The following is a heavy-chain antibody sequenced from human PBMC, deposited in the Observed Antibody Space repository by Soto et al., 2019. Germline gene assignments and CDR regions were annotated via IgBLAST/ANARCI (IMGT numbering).Heavy chain of an antibody. D-gene: IGHD5-18*01. CDR2: IIPIFGTA. Sequence: ASVKVSCKASGGTFSSYAISWVRQAPGQGLEWMGGIIPIFGTANYAQKFQGRVTITADESTSTAYMELSSLRSEDTAVYYCARIPGYSYVSCSAPWGQGTLVTVSS. CDR3: ARIPGYSYVSCSAP. J-gene: IGHJ5*02. V-gene: IGHV1-69*13. CDR1: GGTFSSYA.